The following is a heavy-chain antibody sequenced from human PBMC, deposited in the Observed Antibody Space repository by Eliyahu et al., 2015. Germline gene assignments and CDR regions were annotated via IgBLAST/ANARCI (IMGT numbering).Heavy chain of an antibody. D-gene: IGHD4-23*01. CDR3: ARDLWADGGNSLPFDY. CDR2: ISSSSSYI. Sequence: EVQLVESGGGLVKPGGSLRLXXAASGFTFSXXSMNWVRQAPGKGLEWVSSISSSSSYIYYADSVKGRFTISRDNAKNSLYLQMNSLRAEDTAVYYCARDLWADGGNSLPFDYWGQGTLVTVSS. J-gene: IGHJ4*02. CDR1: GFTFSXXS. V-gene: IGHV3-21*01.